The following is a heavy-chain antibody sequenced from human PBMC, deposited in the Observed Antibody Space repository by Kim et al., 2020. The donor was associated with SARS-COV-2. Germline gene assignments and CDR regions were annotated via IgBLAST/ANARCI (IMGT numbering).Heavy chain of an antibody. D-gene: IGHD3-22*01. Sequence: ASVKVSCKASGYTFTSYGISWVRQAPGQGLEWMGWISAYNGNTNYAQKLQGRVTMTTDTSTSTAYMELRSLRSDDTAVYYCARGRSLDYYDSSGYLNYYYYYGMDVWGQGTTVTVSS. CDR3: ARGRSLDYYDSSGYLNYYYYYGMDV. CDR1: GYTFTSYG. J-gene: IGHJ6*02. V-gene: IGHV1-18*04. CDR2: ISAYNGNT.